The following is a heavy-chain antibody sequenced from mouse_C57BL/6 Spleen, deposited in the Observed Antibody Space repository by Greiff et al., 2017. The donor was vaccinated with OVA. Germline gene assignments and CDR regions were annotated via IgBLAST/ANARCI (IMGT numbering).Heavy chain of an antibody. J-gene: IGHJ1*03. V-gene: IGHV1-69*01. CDR2: IDPSDSYT. Sequence: QVQLQQPGAELVMPGASVKLSRKASGYTFTSYWMHWVKQRPGQGLEWIGEIDPSDSYTNYNQKFKGKSTLTVDKSSSTAYMQLSSLTSEDSAVYYCARNYYGSRNWYFDVWGTGTTVTVSS. D-gene: IGHD1-1*01. CDR3: ARNYYGSRNWYFDV. CDR1: GYTFTSYW.